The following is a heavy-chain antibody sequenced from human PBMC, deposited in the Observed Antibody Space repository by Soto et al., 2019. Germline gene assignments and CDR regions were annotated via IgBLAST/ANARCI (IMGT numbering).Heavy chain of an antibody. V-gene: IGHV1-69*12. CDR1: GGTFSRDA. D-gene: IGHD4-17*01. J-gene: IGHJ4*02. CDR3: ARSGATAYGDYVSIDY. Sequence: QVQVVQPAAEVKKPGSSVKVPCKASGGTFSRDAFSWVRQAPGQGLEWMGGIIPIFGAPNYAQKFQGRVTITADEDTTTAYMELSSLTSEDTAVYYCARSGATAYGDYVSIDYWGQGTLVTVSS. CDR2: IIPIFGAP.